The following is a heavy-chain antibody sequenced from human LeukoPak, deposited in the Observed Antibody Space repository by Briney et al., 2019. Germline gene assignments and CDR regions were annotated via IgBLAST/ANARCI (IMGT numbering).Heavy chain of an antibody. CDR2: IYYSGST. CDR3: ARNRYDSSGYYYQLLDY. D-gene: IGHD3-22*01. V-gene: IGHV4-31*11. J-gene: IGHJ4*02. CDR1: GGSFSGYY. Sequence: SETLSLTCAVYGGSFSGYYWSWIRQHPGKGLEWIGYIYYSGSTYYNPSHKSRVTISVDTSKNQFSLKLSSVTAADTAVYYCARNRYDSSGYYYQLLDYWGQGTLVTVSS.